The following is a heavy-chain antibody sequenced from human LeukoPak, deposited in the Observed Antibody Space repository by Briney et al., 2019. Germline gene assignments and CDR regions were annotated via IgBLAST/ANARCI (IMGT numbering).Heavy chain of an antibody. Sequence: GGSLRLSCAASGFTFSSYAMGWVRQAPGKGLEWVSAISGSGGSTYYADSVKGRFTISRDNSKNTLYLQMNSLRAEDTAVYYCASSGWYPDAFDIWGQGTMVTVSS. D-gene: IGHD6-19*01. J-gene: IGHJ3*02. CDR3: ASSGWYPDAFDI. V-gene: IGHV3-23*01. CDR2: ISGSGGST. CDR1: GFTFSSYA.